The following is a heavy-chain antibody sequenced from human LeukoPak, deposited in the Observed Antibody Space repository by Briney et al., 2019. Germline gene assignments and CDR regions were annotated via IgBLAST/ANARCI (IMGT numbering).Heavy chain of an antibody. V-gene: IGHV1-2*02. Sequence: ASVKVSCKASGYSFTGYYMHWVRQAPGQGLEWMGWINPNSGNTKYAQKFQGRVTMTRDTSISTAYMELTRLRSDDTAVYYCARGGLRVMVYRLYYMDVWGKGTTVTVSS. J-gene: IGHJ6*03. D-gene: IGHD2-8*01. CDR2: INPNSGNT. CDR3: ARGGLRVMVYRLYYMDV. CDR1: GYSFTGYY.